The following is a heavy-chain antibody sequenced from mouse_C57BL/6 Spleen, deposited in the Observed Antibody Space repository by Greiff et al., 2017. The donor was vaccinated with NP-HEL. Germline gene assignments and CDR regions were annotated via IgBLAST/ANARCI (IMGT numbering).Heavy chain of an antibody. V-gene: IGHV1-50*01. Sequence: QVQLQQPGAELVKPGASVKLSCKASGYTFTSYWMQWVKQRPGQGLEWIGEIDPSDSYTNYNQKFKGKATLTVDTSSSPAYMQLSSLTSEDSAVYYCARMDGYDGGAAFAYWGQGTLVTVSA. J-gene: IGHJ3*01. CDR1: GYTFTSYW. CDR2: IDPSDSYT. D-gene: IGHD2-2*01. CDR3: ARMDGYDGGAAFAY.